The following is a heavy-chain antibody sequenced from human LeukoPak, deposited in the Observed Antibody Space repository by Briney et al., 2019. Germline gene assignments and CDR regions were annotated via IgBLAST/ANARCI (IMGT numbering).Heavy chain of an antibody. Sequence: SETLSLTCTVSGGSISSYYWSWIRQPPGKGLEWIGYIYTSGSTNYNPSLKSRVTISVDTSKNQLSLKLSSVTAADTAVYYCARLVNWFDPWGQGTLVTVSS. CDR2: IYTSGST. V-gene: IGHV4-4*09. J-gene: IGHJ5*02. CDR1: GGSISSYY. CDR3: ARLVNWFDP. D-gene: IGHD2-2*01.